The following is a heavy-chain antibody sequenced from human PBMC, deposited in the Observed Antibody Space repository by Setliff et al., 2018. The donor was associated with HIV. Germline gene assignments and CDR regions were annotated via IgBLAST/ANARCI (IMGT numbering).Heavy chain of an antibody. J-gene: IGHJ6*03. CDR2: IYYNGNA. V-gene: IGHV4-31*02. CDR3: ARLTYVSRFLGWSPEYSFYHYYLDV. CDR1: GDSISSGGYY. D-gene: IGHD3-3*01. Sequence: ASETLSLTCRVSGDSISSGGYYWSWIRQSPVKGLEWIGYIYYNGNAYYNPSLEGRLTMSIDPSQNHFSLNLTSVTAADTAVYYCARLTYVSRFLGWSPEYSFYHYYLDVWGKGTTVTVS.